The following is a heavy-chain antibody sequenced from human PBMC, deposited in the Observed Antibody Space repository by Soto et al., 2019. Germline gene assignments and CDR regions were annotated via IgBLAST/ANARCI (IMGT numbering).Heavy chain of an antibody. J-gene: IGHJ4*02. D-gene: IGHD1-26*01. V-gene: IGHV3-74*01. CDR1: GFNFRNYW. CDR3: ARGAWGAYYLDS. Sequence: EVHLVESGGGLVQPGGSLRLSCAASGFNFRNYWMHWVRQAPGKGLVWVSRIKYDESSTDYADSEYGRFTISRDNAKNTLYLQMNSLRGEDTAVYYCARGAWGAYYLDSWGQGTLVTVSS. CDR2: IKYDESST.